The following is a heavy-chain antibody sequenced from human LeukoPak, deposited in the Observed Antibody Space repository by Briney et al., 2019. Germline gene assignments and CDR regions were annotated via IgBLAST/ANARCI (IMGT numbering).Heavy chain of an antibody. CDR3: AKDLTASGDYGFDY. Sequence: GGSLRLSCASSGFTFNNYAISWVRQAPGKGLEWVATISGSGGRTYYADSVKGRFTISRDNSKNTVLLQMENLRVEHTAVYYCAKDLTASGDYGFDYWGQGTLVTVSS. D-gene: IGHD4-17*01. V-gene: IGHV3-23*01. CDR1: GFTFNNYA. J-gene: IGHJ4*02. CDR2: ISGSGGRT.